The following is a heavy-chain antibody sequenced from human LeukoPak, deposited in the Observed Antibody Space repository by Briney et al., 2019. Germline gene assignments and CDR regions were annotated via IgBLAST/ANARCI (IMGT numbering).Heavy chain of an antibody. CDR1: EFSVGSNY. CDR3: ASSLYVPRDAFDI. V-gene: IGHV3-53*01. CDR2: IYSGGST. Sequence: GGSLRLSCAASEFSVGSNYMTWVRQAPGKGLEWVSLIYSGGSTYYADSVKGRFTISRDNSKNTLYLQMNSLRAEDTAVYYCASSLYVPRDAFDIWGQGTMVTVSS. D-gene: IGHD2-2*02. J-gene: IGHJ3*02.